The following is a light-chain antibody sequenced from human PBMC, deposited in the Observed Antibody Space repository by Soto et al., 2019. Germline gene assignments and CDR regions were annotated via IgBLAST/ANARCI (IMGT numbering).Light chain of an antibody. CDR3: AAWDNSLSGRGV. Sequence: QSVLTQPPSASGTPGQRVTISCSGSSSNIGNNYVYWYQLVPGTAPKLLMYRNNQRPSGVPDRFSGSKSGTSASLAISGLRSEVEADYYCAAWDNSLSGRGVFGGGTKLTVL. CDR2: RNN. J-gene: IGLJ2*01. V-gene: IGLV1-47*01. CDR1: SSNIGNNY.